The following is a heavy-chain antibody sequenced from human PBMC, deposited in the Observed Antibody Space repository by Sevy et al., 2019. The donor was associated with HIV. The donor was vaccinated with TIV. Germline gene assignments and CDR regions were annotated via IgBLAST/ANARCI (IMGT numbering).Heavy chain of an antibody. D-gene: IGHD6-13*01. CDR1: GGSISRSY. Sequence: SETLSLTCTVSGGSISRSYWSWIRQPPGEGLEWIADIYSTGSTNYNPSLKSRVIMSIDTSKNQFSLKLTSVTAADTATYYCARDRVQAAGHFDYWGQGTLVTVSS. J-gene: IGHJ4*02. V-gene: IGHV4-59*01. CDR2: IYSTGST. CDR3: ARDRVQAAGHFDY.